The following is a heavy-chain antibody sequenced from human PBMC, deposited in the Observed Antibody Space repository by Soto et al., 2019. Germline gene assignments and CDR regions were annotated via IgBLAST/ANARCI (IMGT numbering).Heavy chain of an antibody. D-gene: IGHD4-17*01. CDR1: GFTFSSYG. Sequence: SLKISCAASGFTFSSYGMHWVRQAPGKGLEWVAVISYDGSNKYYADSVKGRFTISRDNSKNTLYLQMNSLRAEDTAVYYCAKLTVTASAMDVWGQGTTVTVS. CDR2: ISYDGSNK. J-gene: IGHJ6*02. V-gene: IGHV3-30*18. CDR3: AKLTVTASAMDV.